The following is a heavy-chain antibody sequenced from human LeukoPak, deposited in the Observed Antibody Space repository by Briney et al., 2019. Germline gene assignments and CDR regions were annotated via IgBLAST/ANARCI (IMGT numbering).Heavy chain of an antibody. D-gene: IGHD3-3*01. CDR2: IYTSGST. CDR1: GGSISSYY. Sequence: SETLSLTCTVSGGSISSYYWSWIRQPAGKGLEWIGRIYTSGSTNYNPSLKSRVTMSVDTSKNQFSLKLSSVTAADTAVYYCARDRFFGVAIGAYYMDVWGKGTTVTVSS. J-gene: IGHJ6*03. V-gene: IGHV4-4*07. CDR3: ARDRFFGVAIGAYYMDV.